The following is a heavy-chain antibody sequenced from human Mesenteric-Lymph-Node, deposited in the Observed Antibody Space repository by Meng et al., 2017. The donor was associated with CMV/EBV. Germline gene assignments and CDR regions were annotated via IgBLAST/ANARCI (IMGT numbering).Heavy chain of an antibody. CDR1: GVTFSHYG. CDR2: IRHDERSK. D-gene: IGHD2-2*01. V-gene: IGHV3-30*02. CDR3: AKDDCDITNCWQFYALDV. Sequence: GESLKISCPASGVTFSHYGIHWVRLAPGKGLEWVAFIRHDERSKVYADSVKGRFTISRDNSKNTVSMEMNGLKTEDTAVYYCAKDDCDITNCWQFYALDVWGQGTTVTVSS. J-gene: IGHJ6*02.